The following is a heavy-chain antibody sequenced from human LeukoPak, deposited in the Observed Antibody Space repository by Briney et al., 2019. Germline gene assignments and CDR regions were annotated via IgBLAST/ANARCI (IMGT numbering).Heavy chain of an antibody. J-gene: IGHJ6*04. CDR1: GFTFSSYE. CDR3: AELGITMIGGV. V-gene: IGHV3-48*03. Sequence: PGGSLRLSCAASGFTFSSYEMNWVRQAPGKGLEWVSYISSSVSTIYYADSVKGQFTTSRDNAKNSLYLQMNSLRAEDTAVYYCAELGITMIGGVWGKGTTVTISS. CDR2: ISSSVSTI. D-gene: IGHD3-10*02.